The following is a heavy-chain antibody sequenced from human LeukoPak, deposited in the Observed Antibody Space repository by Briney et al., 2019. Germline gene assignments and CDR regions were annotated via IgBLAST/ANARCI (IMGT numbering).Heavy chain of an antibody. J-gene: IGHJ4*02. V-gene: IGHV3-7*01. CDR3: ARDHGLWPHPADY. CDR1: GFTFRSYW. CDR2: TNQDGSEE. D-gene: IGHD3/OR15-3a*01. Sequence: GGSLRLSCAASGFTFRSYWMSWVRQAPGKGLEWVANTNQDGSEEYYVDSVKGRFTISRDNAKNSLYLQMNSLRVEDTAAYYCARDHGLWPHPADYWGQGTLVTVSS.